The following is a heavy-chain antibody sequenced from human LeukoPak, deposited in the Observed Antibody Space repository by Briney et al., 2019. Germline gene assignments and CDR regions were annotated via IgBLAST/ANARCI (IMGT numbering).Heavy chain of an antibody. J-gene: IGHJ4*02. CDR3: ARDSGDYVWGSYRLGFLDY. D-gene: IGHD3-16*02. CDR1: GGSISSSSYY. V-gene: IGHV4-39*07. Sequence: SETLSLTCTVSGGSISSSSYYWGWIRQPPGKGLEWIGSIYYSGSTYYNPSLKSRVTISVDTSKNQFSLKLSSVTAADTAVYYCARDSGDYVWGSYRLGFLDYWGQGTLVTVSS. CDR2: IYYSGST.